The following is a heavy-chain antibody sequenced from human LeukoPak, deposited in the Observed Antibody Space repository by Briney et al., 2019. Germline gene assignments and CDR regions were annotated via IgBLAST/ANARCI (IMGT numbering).Heavy chain of an antibody. V-gene: IGHV4-34*01. CDR2: INHSGST. CDR3: ARGRTWRRYYDSSGYYSDY. Sequence: SETLSLTCAVYGGSFSGYYWSWLRQPPGKGLEWIGEINHSGSTNYNPSLKSRVTISVDTSKNQFSLKLSSVTAADTAVYYCARGRTWRRYYDSSGYYSDYWGQGTLVTVSS. J-gene: IGHJ4*02. CDR1: GGSFSGYY. D-gene: IGHD3-22*01.